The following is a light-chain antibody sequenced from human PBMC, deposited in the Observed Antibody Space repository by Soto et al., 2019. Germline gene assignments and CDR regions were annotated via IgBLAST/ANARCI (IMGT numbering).Light chain of an antibody. J-gene: IGKJ2*01. Sequence: EIVLTQSPATLSLSPGERATLSCRASQSVSSYLAWYQQKPGQAPRLLIYDASNRATGIPARFSGSGSGTDFTLTISSLEPEDFAVYYCQHRSNWPRGVVLYTFGQGTKLEIK. V-gene: IGKV3-11*01. CDR2: DAS. CDR3: QHRSNWPRGVVLYT. CDR1: QSVSSY.